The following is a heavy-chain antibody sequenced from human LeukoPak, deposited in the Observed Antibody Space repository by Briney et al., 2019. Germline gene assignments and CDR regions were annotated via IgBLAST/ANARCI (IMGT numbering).Heavy chain of an antibody. J-gene: IGHJ4*02. CDR3: AKDYYGSGSYDY. V-gene: IGHV3-30*18. CDR2: ISYDGSNK. Sequence: GGSLRLSCAASGFTFSSYGMHWVRQAPGKGLEWVAVISYDGSNKYYADSVKGQFTISRDNSKNTLYLQMNSLRAEDTAVYYCAKDYYGSGSYDYWGPGNPGHRLL. D-gene: IGHD3-10*01. CDR1: GFTFSSYG.